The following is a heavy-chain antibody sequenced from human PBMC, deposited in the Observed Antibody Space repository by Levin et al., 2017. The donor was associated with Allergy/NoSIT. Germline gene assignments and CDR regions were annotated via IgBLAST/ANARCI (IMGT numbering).Heavy chain of an antibody. V-gene: IGHV1-8*01. Sequence: ASVKVSCKASGYTFTSYDINWVRQATGQGLEWMGWMNPNSGNTGYTQKFQGRVTMTRNTSISTVYMELSSLRSGDTAVYYCARGYRGYDDFDYWGQGTLVTVSS. CDR3: ARGYRGYDDFDY. CDR1: GYTFTSYD. J-gene: IGHJ4*02. CDR2: MNPNSGNT. D-gene: IGHD5-12*01.